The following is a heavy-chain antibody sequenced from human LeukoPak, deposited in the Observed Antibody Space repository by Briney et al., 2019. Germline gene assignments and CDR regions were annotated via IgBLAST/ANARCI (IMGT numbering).Heavy chain of an antibody. CDR3: ARGGKNYFDF. Sequence: GASVKVSCKASGYSFTCYGISWVREAPGRGLEWVGYISAYDGETRYAQKFQGRVTLTTDTSTGTVYMEMRRLRSDDTAVYYCARGGKNYFDFWGQGTLVTVSS. V-gene: IGHV1-18*01. D-gene: IGHD1-26*01. CDR1: GYSFTCYG. CDR2: ISAYDGET. J-gene: IGHJ4*02.